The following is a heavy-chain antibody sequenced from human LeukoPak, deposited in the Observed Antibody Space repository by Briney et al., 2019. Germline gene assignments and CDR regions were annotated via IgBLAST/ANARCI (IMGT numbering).Heavy chain of an antibody. D-gene: IGHD6-13*01. CDR3: ARDHGGSSIPV. CDR1: GFTFSSYA. Sequence: GGSLRLSCAASGFTFSSYAMHWVRQAPGKGLEWVAVISYDGSNKYYADSVKGRFTISRDNSKNTLYLQMNSLRAEDTAVYYCARDHGGSSIPVWGQGTMATVSS. CDR2: ISYDGSNK. V-gene: IGHV3-30-3*01. J-gene: IGHJ3*01.